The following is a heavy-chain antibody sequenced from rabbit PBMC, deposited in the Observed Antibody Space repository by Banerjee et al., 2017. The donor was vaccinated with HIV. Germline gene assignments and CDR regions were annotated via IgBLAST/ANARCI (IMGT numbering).Heavy chain of an antibody. V-gene: IGHV1S45*01. J-gene: IGHJ6*01. Sequence: QEQLVESGRGLVKPGASLTLSCKASGFSFSSSYYMCWVRQAPGKGLEWIACIYAGGSGSIYYASWAKGRFTISRTSSTTVTLQMTSLTAADTATYFCARDLAGVIGWNFGLWGQGTLVTVS. D-gene: IGHD4-1*01. CDR2: IYAGGSGSI. CDR3: ARDLAGVIGWNFGL. CDR1: GFSFSSSYY.